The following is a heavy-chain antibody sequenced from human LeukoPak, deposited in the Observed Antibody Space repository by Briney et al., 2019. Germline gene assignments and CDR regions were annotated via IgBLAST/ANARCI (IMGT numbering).Heavy chain of an antibody. D-gene: IGHD6-13*01. V-gene: IGHV3-23*01. CDR1: RFTFSSSG. CDR2: ISDSGDNT. J-gene: IGHJ4*02. Sequence: GGSLILACAASRFTFSSSGMNWVRQAPGKGLEWVSSISDSGDNTYYADSVKGRFTSSRDNSKNTLFLQMHSLRDEDTALYFCAKRVSYSSSWPCFDSWGQGTLVTVSS. CDR3: AKRVSYSSSWPCFDS.